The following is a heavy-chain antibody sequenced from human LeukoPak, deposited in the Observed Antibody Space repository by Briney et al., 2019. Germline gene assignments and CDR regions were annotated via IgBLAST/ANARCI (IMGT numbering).Heavy chain of an antibody. V-gene: IGHV3-7*01. Sequence: PGGSLRLSCAASGFTFSRHWMSWVRQASGKGLEWVANINQDGSEKHYVDSVKGRFTISRDNSKNTLYLQMNSLRAEDTAVYYCARDPGGSDMIVGYFDYWGQGTPVTVSS. CDR1: GFTFSRHW. J-gene: IGHJ4*02. CDR3: ARDPGGSDMIVGYFDY. CDR2: INQDGSEK. D-gene: IGHD3-22*01.